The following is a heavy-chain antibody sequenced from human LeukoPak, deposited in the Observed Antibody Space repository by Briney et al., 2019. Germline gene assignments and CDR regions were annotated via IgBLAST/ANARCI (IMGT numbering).Heavy chain of an antibody. CDR2: VYYFGNT. J-gene: IGHJ4*02. CDR3: ARHHNIVIVPTARGFDY. CDR1: GGSISSRSYF. Sequence: SETLSLTCTVSGGSISSRSYFWGWIRQPPGKGLEWIGSVYYFGNTYYSPSLKGRVTISVDTSKNQFSLKLSSVTAADTAVYYCARHHNIVIVPTARGFDYWGQGTLVTVSS. D-gene: IGHD2-2*01. V-gene: IGHV4-39*01.